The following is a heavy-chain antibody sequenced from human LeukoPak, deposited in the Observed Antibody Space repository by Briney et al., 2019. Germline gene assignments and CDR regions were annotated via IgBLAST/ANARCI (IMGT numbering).Heavy chain of an antibody. CDR2: ISYDGSNK. D-gene: IGHD6-13*01. Sequence: PGGSLRLSCAASGFTFNNYAMSWVRQAPGKGLEWVAVISYDGSNKYYADSVKGRFTISRDNSKNTLYLQMNSLRAEDTAVYYCARVRGKGSSSWYRAFDIWGQGTMVTVSS. CDR3: ARVRGKGSSSWYRAFDI. V-gene: IGHV3-30-3*01. CDR1: GFTFNNYA. J-gene: IGHJ3*02.